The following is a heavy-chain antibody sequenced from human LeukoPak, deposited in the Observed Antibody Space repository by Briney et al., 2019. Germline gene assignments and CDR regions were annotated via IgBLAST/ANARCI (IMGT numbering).Heavy chain of an antibody. CDR1: GFTFNNYW. CDR2: INPAGSST. D-gene: IGHD4-17*01. J-gene: IGHJ3*02. CDR3: ARSPYAFDAFDI. Sequence: GGSLRLSCAASGFTFNNYWVHWVRQVPGKGLVWVSRINPAGSSTSYADSVKGRFTISRDNAKNSLYLQMNSLRAEDTAVYYCARSPYAFDAFDIWGQGTMVTVSS. V-gene: IGHV3-74*01.